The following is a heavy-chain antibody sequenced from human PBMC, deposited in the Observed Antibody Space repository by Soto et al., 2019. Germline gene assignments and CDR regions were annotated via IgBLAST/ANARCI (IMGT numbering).Heavy chain of an antibody. D-gene: IGHD6-13*01. CDR2: INPLPTSGST. J-gene: IGHJ4*02. V-gene: IGHV1-46*01. CDR3: ARDLAAAAY. CDR1: GYIFTNYY. Sequence: QVQLVQSGAEVKKPGASVKVSCKASGYIFTNYYIHWVRQATGQGLEWMAIINPLPTSGSTNYAQKFPGRVTVTRDTSTSTVYLELSSLRSDDTAVYYCARDLAAAAYWGQGTLVTVSS.